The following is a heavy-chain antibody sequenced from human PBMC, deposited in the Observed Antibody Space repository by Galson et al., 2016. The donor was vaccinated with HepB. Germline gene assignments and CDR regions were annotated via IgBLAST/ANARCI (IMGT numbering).Heavy chain of an antibody. Sequence: SETLSLTCTASGGSISSSSYYWGWIRQPPGKGLEWIGKIYYSGRTYYNPSLKSRLTISVDTSKNQYSLKLTSVTAADTAIYYCARRDGSGKREDWYLDVWGQGKTVTVSS. CDR3: ARRDGSGKREDWYLDV. J-gene: IGHJ3*01. CDR2: IYYSGRT. D-gene: IGHD3-10*01. V-gene: IGHV4-39*01. CDR1: GGSISSSSYY.